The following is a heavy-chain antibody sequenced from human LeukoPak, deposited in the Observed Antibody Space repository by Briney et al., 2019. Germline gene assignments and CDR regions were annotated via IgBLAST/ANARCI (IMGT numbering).Heavy chain of an antibody. CDR2: TYYRSKWYN. CDR1: GDSVSSNSAA. CDR3: ARDWSAAARWAFDY. D-gene: IGHD2-2*01. Sequence: SQTLSLTCAISGDSVSSNSAAWHWIRQSPSRGLEWLGRTYYRSKWYNDYAVSVKSRITSNPDTSKNQFSLQLNSVTPEDTAVCYCARDWSAAARWAFDYWGQRSLVTVSS. V-gene: IGHV6-1*01. J-gene: IGHJ4*02.